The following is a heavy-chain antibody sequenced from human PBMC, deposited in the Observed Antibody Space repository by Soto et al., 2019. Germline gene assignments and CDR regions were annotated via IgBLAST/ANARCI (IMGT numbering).Heavy chain of an antibody. CDR2: IYAGSIT. CDR3: ARIPYDNSGTIFDY. Sequence: DVQLVESGGGLIQPGGSLRLSCAVSGFSVSSKYMSWVRQAAGKGLEGVSVIYAGSITFYADSVKGRFTISRDDSKNSLYLQMNSLRAEDTAVYYCARIPYDNSGTIFDYWGQGTQVTVSS. CDR1: GFSVSSKY. V-gene: IGHV3-53*01. D-gene: IGHD3-22*01. J-gene: IGHJ4*02.